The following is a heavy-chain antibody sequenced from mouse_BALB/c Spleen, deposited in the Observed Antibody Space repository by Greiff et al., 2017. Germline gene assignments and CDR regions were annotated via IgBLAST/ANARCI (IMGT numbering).Heavy chain of an antibody. V-gene: IGHV8-11*01. CDR3: ARMATMITTRAWFAY. J-gene: IGHJ3*01. D-gene: IGHD2-4*01. CDR1: GFSLSTYGIG. CDR2: IWWNDNK. Sequence: KESGPGILQPSQTLSLTCSFSGFSLSTYGIGVGWIRQPSGKGLEWLAHIWWNDNKYYNTALKSRLTISKDTSNNQVFLKIASVDTADTATYYCARMATMITTRAWFAYWGQGTLVTVSA.